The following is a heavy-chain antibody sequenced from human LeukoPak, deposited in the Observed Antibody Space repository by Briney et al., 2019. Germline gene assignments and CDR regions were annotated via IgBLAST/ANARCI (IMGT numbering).Heavy chain of an antibody. V-gene: IGHV3-11*01. Sequence: GSLRLSCATSGFPYSNYYMSWIRQSPGKGPEWVSYISPSGSAKDYADSVKGRFTISRDNAKNSMYLQMNSLRVDDTAVYFCARGHWGLDCWGQGTLVTVSS. D-gene: IGHD7-27*01. J-gene: IGHJ4*02. CDR1: GFPYSNYY. CDR2: ISPSGSAK. CDR3: ARGHWGLDC.